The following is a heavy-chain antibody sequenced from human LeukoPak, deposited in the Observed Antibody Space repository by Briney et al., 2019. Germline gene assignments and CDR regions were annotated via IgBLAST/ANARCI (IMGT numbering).Heavy chain of an antibody. D-gene: IGHD2-21*02. CDR1: GGSITNYY. V-gene: IGHV4-59*01. J-gene: IGHJ3*02. CDR2: VFYSGST. CDR3: ARDAVTYDAFDI. Sequence: SETLSLTCTVSGGSITNYYWNWIRQPPGRGLEWIGYVFYSGSTNYNPSLKSRVTISVDTSKNQFSLKVTSVTAADTALYYCARDAVTYDAFDIWGQGTMVTVSS.